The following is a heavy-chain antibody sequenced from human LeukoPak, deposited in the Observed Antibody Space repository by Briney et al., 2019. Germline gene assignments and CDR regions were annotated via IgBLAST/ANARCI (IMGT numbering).Heavy chain of an antibody. CDR1: GYTFTSYG. CDR3: ARDTYYDSPLGGNWFDP. CDR2: ISAYNGNT. V-gene: IGHV1-18*01. Sequence: ASVKVSCKASGYTFTSYGISWVRQAPGQGLEWMGWISAYNGNTNYAQKLQGRVTMTTDTSTSTAYMELRSLRSDDTAVYYCARDTYYDSPLGGNWFDPWGQGTLVTVSS. J-gene: IGHJ5*02. D-gene: IGHD3-3*01.